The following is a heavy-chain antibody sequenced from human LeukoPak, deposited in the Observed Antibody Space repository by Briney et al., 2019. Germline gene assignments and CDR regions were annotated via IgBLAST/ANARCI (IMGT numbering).Heavy chain of an antibody. D-gene: IGHD3-22*01. CDR3: ARDPYYYDSSGPPTDGMDV. Sequence: GGSLRLSCAASGFTFSSYAMNWVRQAPGKGLEWVSYIDNSGRSIYYADSVMGRFTVSRDNAENSLYLQMNSLRAEDTAVYYCARDPYYYDSSGPPTDGMDVWGQGTTVTVSS. CDR1: GFTFSSYA. CDR2: IDNSGRSI. V-gene: IGHV3-48*03. J-gene: IGHJ6*02.